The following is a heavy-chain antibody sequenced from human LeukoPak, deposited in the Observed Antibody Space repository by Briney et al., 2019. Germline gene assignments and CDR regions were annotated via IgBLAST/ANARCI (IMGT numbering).Heavy chain of an antibody. Sequence: GGSLRLSCAASGFTFSSYSVNWVRQAPGKGLEWVSSISSSSSYIYYADSVKGRFTISRDNAKNSLYLQMNSLRAEDTAVYYCARAELGYCSSTSCYTGFDYWGQGTLVTVSS. CDR3: ARAELGYCSSTSCYTGFDY. CDR2: ISSSSSYI. D-gene: IGHD2-2*02. V-gene: IGHV3-21*01. CDR1: GFTFSSYS. J-gene: IGHJ4*02.